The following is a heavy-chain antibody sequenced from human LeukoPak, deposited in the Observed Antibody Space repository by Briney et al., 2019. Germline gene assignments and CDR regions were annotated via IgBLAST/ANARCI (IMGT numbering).Heavy chain of an antibody. J-gene: IGHJ4*02. D-gene: IGHD6-13*01. CDR1: GYTFTSYD. V-gene: IGHV1-8*01. Sequence: GASVKVSCKASGYTFTSYDINWVRQATGQGLEWMGWMNPNSGNTNYAQKLQGRVTMTTDTSTSTAYMELSSLRSEDTAVYYCARGGGGYSSSWYGSYWGQGTLVTVSS. CDR2: MNPNSGNT. CDR3: ARGGGGYSSSWYGSY.